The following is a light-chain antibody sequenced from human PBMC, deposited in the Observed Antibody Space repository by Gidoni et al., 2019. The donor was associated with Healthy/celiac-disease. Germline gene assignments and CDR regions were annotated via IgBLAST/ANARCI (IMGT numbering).Light chain of an antibody. Sequence: EIVLTQSPGTLSLSPGERAPLSCRASQVVSSSYLAWYQQKPGQAPRLLIYGASSRATGIPDRFSGSGSGTDFTLTISRLEPEDFAVYYCQQYGSSPGCSFGQGTKLEIK. CDR1: QVVSSSY. V-gene: IGKV3-20*01. J-gene: IGKJ2*04. CDR3: QQYGSSPGCS. CDR2: GAS.